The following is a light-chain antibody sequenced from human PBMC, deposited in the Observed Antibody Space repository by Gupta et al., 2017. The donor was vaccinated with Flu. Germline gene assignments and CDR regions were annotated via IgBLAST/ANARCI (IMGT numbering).Light chain of an antibody. V-gene: IGKV3-15*01. CDR3: QQYNNGPPLYT. J-gene: IGKJ2*01. CDR2: HAS. Sequence: VTTPPPATLSVSPGERATLSCRASQSVSSNLAWYKQKPGQAPRLLIYHASTTSTGITARFSGSGSGTDFTLTISSRQSEDSAVYYCQQYNNGPPLYTFGQGTKLEIK. CDR1: QSVSSN.